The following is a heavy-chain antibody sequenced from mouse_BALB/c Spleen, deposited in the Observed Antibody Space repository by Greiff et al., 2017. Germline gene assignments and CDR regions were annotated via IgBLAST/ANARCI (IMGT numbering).Heavy chain of an antibody. CDR1: GFTFSDYY. V-gene: IGHV5-4*02. Sequence: EVQVVESGGGLVKPGGSLKLSCAASGFTFSDYYMYWVRQTPEKRLEWVATISDGGSYTYYPDSVKGRFTISRDNAKNNLYLQMSSLKSEDTAMYYCASWYGNYRFAYWGQGTLVTVSA. D-gene: IGHD2-10*02. J-gene: IGHJ3*01. CDR3: ASWYGNYRFAY. CDR2: ISDGGSYT.